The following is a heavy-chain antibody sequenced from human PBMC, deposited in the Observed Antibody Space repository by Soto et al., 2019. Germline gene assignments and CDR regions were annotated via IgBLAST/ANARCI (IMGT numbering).Heavy chain of an antibody. D-gene: IGHD6-6*01. Sequence: QVQLVQSGAEVKKPGASVKVSCKASGYTFTSYYMHWVRQAPGQGLEWMGIINPSGGSTSYAQKIQGRVTMTRDTSTSTVYMELSSLRSEDTAVYYCASFEYSSSSVGAYYYYGMDVWGQGTTVTVSS. V-gene: IGHV1-46*01. CDR2: INPSGGST. CDR3: ASFEYSSSSVGAYYYYGMDV. J-gene: IGHJ6*02. CDR1: GYTFTSYY.